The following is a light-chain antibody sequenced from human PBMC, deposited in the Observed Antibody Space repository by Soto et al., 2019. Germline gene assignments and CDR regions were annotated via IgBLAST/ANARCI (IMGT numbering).Light chain of an antibody. J-gene: IGKJ5*01. CDR2: GAS. V-gene: IGKV1-16*01. CDR3: HQYNTHPT. CDR1: QGVDKY. Sequence: DIQMTQSPSSLSASVGGRVIITCRASQGVDKYLAWFQQKPGKAPKSLIYGASRLQSGVPSRFSGSGSGTHFTLTITNLQPEDFATYYCHQYNTHPTLGQGTRLEIK.